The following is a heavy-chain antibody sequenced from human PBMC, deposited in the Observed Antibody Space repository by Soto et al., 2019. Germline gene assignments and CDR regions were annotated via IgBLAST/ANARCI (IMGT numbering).Heavy chain of an antibody. J-gene: IGHJ4*02. D-gene: IGHD6-13*01. CDR1: GFTVSTNY. CDR2: IYSGGST. V-gene: IGHV3-53*01. CDR3: ARASIAAAGYYFDY. Sequence: EVQLVESGGGLIQPGGSLRLSCAASGFTVSTNYMSWVRQAPGKGLEWVSVIYSGGSTYYADSVKDRFTISRDNSKNTLYLQMNSLRAEDMAVYYCARASIAAAGYYFDYWGQGTLVTVSS.